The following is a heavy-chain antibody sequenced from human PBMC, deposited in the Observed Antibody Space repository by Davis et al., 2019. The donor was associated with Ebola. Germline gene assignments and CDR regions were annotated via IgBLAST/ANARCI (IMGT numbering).Heavy chain of an antibody. CDR3: ARQGNYYDSSGYYSPFDY. Sequence: GESLKISCKGSGYSFTSYWIGWVRQMPGKGLEWMGIIYPGDSDTRYSPSFQGQVTISADKSISTAYLQWSSLKASDTAMYYCARQGNYYDSSGYYSPFDYWGQGTLVTVSS. CDR2: IYPGDSDT. J-gene: IGHJ4*02. V-gene: IGHV5-51*01. CDR1: GYSFTSYW. D-gene: IGHD3-22*01.